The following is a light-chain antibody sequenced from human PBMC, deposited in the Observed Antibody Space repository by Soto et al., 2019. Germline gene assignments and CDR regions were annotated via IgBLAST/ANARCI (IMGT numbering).Light chain of an antibody. CDR1: QGISSA. J-gene: IGKJ4*01. CDR3: QPFSSYPLT. V-gene: IGKV1-13*02. Sequence: AIQLTQSPSSLSASVGDRVTITCRASQGISSALAWYQQKPGKPPKLLIYDASTLQGGVSPRFSGSGSETDFTLPLSSLQPEDFATYYCQPFSSYPLTFGGGTKVEI. CDR2: DAS.